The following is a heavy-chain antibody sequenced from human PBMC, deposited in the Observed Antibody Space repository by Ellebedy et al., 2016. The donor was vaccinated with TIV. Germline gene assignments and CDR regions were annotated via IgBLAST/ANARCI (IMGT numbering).Heavy chain of an antibody. V-gene: IGHV1-18*01. J-gene: IGHJ6*02. CDR2: ISAYNGNT. CDR1: GYTFTSYG. D-gene: IGHD1-7*01. Sequence: AASVKVSCKASGYTFTSYGISWVRQAPGQGLEWMGWISAYNGNTNYAQKLQGRVTMTTDTSTSTAYMELRSLRSDDTAVYYCARDLRTTADYYYGMDVWGQGTTVTVSS. CDR3: ARDLRTTADYYYGMDV.